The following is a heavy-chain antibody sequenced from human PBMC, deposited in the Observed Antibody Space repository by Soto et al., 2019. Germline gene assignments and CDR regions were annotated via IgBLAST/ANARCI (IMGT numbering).Heavy chain of an antibody. J-gene: IGHJ2*01. CDR1: GFVFRRYW. V-gene: IGHV3-74*01. Sequence: EVELVESGGGLVQPGGSVRLSCAGSGFVFRRYWMHWVRQVPWKGLVWVSRITNAGSSTTYADSVNARFAISRDNAKNTLYLQMNSLGAEDTAVYYCARGMQGSRYFDLWGRGTLVTVSS. CDR3: ARGMQGSRYFDL. CDR2: ITNAGSST.